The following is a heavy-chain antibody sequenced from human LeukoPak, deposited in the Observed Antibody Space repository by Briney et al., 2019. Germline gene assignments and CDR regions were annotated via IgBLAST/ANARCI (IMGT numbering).Heavy chain of an antibody. CDR1: GGTFSSYA. D-gene: IGHD3-10*01. J-gene: IGHJ4*02. CDR2: INPSGGST. V-gene: IGHV1-46*01. Sequence: GASVKVSCKASGGTFSSYAISWVRQAPGQGLEWIGIINPSGGSTSYAQKFQGRVTMTRDTSTSTVYMELSSLRSEDTAVYYCARGAMVRGVIKPLSLDYWGQGTLVTVSS. CDR3: ARGAMVRGVIKPLSLDY.